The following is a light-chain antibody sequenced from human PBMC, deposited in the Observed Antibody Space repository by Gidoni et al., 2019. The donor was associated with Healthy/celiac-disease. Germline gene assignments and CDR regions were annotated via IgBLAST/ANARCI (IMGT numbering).Light chain of an antibody. CDR2: DAS. CDR1: QSVSSY. J-gene: IGKJ1*01. CDR3: QQRSNWWT. Sequence: EIVFTQSPATLSLSPGERATLSCRASQSVSSYLAWYQQKPGQAPRLLIYDASNRATGIPARFSGSGSGTDFTLTISSLEPEDFVVYYCQQRSNWWTFGQGTKVEIK. V-gene: IGKV3-11*01.